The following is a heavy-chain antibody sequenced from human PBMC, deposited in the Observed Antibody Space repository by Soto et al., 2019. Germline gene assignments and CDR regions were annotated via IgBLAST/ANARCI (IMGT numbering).Heavy chain of an antibody. Sequence: RGSLRLSCAASGFTFSTYAMSWVRQAPGKGLEWVSAISGSAEITYYADSVKGRFTISRDNSINMLYLQMNSLRTEDTAVYYCARDLNWFDPWGQGTLVTVSP. J-gene: IGHJ5*02. CDR3: ARDLNWFDP. CDR1: GFTFSTYA. CDR2: ISGSAEIT. V-gene: IGHV3-23*01.